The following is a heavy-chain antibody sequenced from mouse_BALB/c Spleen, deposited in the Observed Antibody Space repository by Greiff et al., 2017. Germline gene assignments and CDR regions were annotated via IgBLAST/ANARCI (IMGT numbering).Heavy chain of an antibody. CDR1: GYTFTDYA. Sequence: QVQLQQSGPELVRPGVSVKISCKGSGYTFTDYAMHWVKQSHAKSLEWIGVISTYYGNTNYNQKFKGKATMTVDKSSSTAYMELARLTSEDSAIYYCARDYGPAMDYWGQGTSVTVAS. CDR3: ARDYGPAMDY. CDR2: ISTYYGNT. V-gene: IGHV1-67*01. D-gene: IGHD1-1*01. J-gene: IGHJ4*01.